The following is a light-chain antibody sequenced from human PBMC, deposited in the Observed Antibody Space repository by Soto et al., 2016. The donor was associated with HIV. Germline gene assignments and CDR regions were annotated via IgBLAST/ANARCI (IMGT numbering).Light chain of an antibody. CDR3: NSGTSTTNHLV. V-gene: IGLV3-19*01. Sequence: SSKLTQDPAVSVALGQTVRITCQGDSLRGYYASWYQQKPGQAPLLVIYGKTTGPPGSQTESLAPVQETQLTLTITGTQAEDEADYYCNSGTSTTNHLVFGGGTRLTVL. CDR1: SLRGYY. J-gene: IGLJ2*01. CDR2: GKT.